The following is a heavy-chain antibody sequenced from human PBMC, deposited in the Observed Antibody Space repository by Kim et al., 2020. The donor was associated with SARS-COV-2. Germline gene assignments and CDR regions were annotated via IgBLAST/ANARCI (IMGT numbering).Heavy chain of an antibody. CDR1: GGSFSGYY. Sequence: SETLSLTCAVYGGSFSGYYWSWIRQPPGKGLEWIEEINHSGSTNYNPSLKSRVTISVDTSKNQFSLKLSSVTAADTAVYYCARGGSARAPRYYYYYYGMDVWGQGTTVTVSS. J-gene: IGHJ6*02. CDR3: ARGGSARAPRYYYYYYGMDV. V-gene: IGHV4-34*01. CDR2: INHSGST. D-gene: IGHD3-10*01.